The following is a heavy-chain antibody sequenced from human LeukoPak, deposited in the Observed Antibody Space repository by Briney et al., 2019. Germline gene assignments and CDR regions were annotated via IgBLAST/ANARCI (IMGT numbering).Heavy chain of an antibody. D-gene: IGHD5-24*01. CDR3: ARARRDGYNSFSFDY. CDR2: IIPILGIA. Sequence: GASVKVSCKASGGTFSSYTISWVRQAPGQGLEWMGRIIPILGIANYAQKFQGRVTITADKSTSTAYMELSSLRSGDTAVYYCARARRDGYNSFSFDYWGQGTLVTVSS. CDR1: GGTFSSYT. J-gene: IGHJ4*02. V-gene: IGHV1-69*02.